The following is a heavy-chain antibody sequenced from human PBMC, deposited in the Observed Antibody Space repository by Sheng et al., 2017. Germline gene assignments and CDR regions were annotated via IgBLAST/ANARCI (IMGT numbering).Heavy chain of an antibody. V-gene: IGHV3-23*04. CDR2: ISPTDGST. CDR1: GFTLSSYA. Sequence: VQLVESGGDLVQPGESLRLSCAASGFTLSSYAMSWVRQAPGKGLEWVSTISPTDGSTYYADSVKGRFTISRDNSKNTLYLQMNSLRAEDTAFYYCAKPAGVTTVTTVFDYWGQGTLVTV. CDR3: AKPAGVTTVTTVFDY. J-gene: IGHJ4*02. D-gene: IGHD4-17*01.